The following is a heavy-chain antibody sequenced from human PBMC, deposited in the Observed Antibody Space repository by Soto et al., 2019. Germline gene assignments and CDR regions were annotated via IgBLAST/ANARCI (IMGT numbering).Heavy chain of an antibody. V-gene: IGHV4-34*01. J-gene: IGHJ3*02. CDR2: INHSGST. Sequence: SETLSLTCAVYGGSFSGYYWSWIRQPPGKGLEWIGEINHSGSTNYNPSLKSRVTISVDTSKNQFSLKLSSVTAADTAVYYCARGFGYDYGSGSYSPLAFDIWGPGTMVTVSS. CDR1: GGSFSGYY. D-gene: IGHD3-10*01. CDR3: ARGFGYDYGSGSYSPLAFDI.